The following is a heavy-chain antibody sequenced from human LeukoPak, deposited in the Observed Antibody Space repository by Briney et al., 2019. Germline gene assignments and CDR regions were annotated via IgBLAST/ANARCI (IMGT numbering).Heavy chain of an antibody. D-gene: IGHD3-10*01. Sequence: ASVKVSCKASGGTFSSYAISWVRQAPGQGLEWMGGIIPIFGTANYAQKFQGRVTITADESTSTAYMELSSLRSEDTAVYYCATTYYGSGSYEYYFDYWGQGTLVTVSS. CDR2: IIPIFGTA. CDR3: ATTYYGSGSYEYYFDY. J-gene: IGHJ4*02. CDR1: GGTFSSYA. V-gene: IGHV1-69*13.